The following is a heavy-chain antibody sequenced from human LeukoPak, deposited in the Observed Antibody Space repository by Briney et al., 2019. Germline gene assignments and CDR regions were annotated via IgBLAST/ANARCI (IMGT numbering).Heavy chain of an antibody. CDR1: GGSFSGYY. J-gene: IGHJ4*02. CDR2: INHSGST. V-gene: IGHV4-34*01. D-gene: IGHD4-11*01. Sequence: SETLSLTCAVYGGSFSGYYWSWLRQPPGKGLEWIGEINHSGSTNYNPSLKSRVTISVDTSKNQFSLKLSSVAAADTAVYYCARERNTNLQYYFDYWGQGTLVTVSS. CDR3: ARERNTNLQYYFDY.